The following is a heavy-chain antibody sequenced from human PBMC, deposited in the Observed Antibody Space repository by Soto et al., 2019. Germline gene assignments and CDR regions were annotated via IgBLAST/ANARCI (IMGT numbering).Heavy chain of an antibody. D-gene: IGHD3-22*01. Sequence: PGGSLRLSCAASGFTFSHNWMHWVRQAPGKGLEWVSRIDSSGTSTSYADSVKGRFTISRDNAKNTLYLQMNSLRVEDTAVYYCARFGTYYDSSGFAYWGQGTLVTVS. J-gene: IGHJ4*02. CDR3: ARFGTYYDSSGFAY. CDR2: IDSSGTST. CDR1: GFTFSHNW. V-gene: IGHV3-74*03.